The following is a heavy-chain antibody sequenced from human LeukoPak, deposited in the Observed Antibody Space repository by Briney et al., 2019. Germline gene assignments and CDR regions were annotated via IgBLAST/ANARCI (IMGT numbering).Heavy chain of an antibody. CDR1: GHTFSSYW. J-gene: IGHJ4*02. D-gene: IGHD6-19*01. V-gene: IGHV3-74*01. Sequence: GESLKISCAASGHTFSSYWMHWVRQAPGKGLVWVSRINSDGSSTSYADSVKGRFTISRDNAKNTLYLQMNSLRAEDTAVYYCARVSGLVGFDYWGQGTPVTVSS. CDR3: ARVSGLVGFDY. CDR2: INSDGSST.